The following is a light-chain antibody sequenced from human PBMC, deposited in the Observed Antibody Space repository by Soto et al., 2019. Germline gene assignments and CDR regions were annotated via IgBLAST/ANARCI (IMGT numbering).Light chain of an antibody. CDR1: QGISGY. CDR2: PTS. V-gene: IGKV1-9*01. J-gene: IGKJ4*01. CDR3: QQLNIYPLT. Sequence: DIQLTQSPSFLSASIGDRVTITCRASQGISGYLAWYQQKPGNAPKLLIYPTSTLQSGVPSRFSGSGSGTEFTLIISSLQPEDFATYYCQQLNIYPLTSVGGTKVDIK.